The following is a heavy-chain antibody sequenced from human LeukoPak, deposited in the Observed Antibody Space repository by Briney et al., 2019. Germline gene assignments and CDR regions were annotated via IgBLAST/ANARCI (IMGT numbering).Heavy chain of an antibody. V-gene: IGHV1-69*06. CDR1: GGTLSSYA. Sequence: SVKVSCKASGGTLSSYAISWVRQAPGQGLEWMGGIIPIFGTANYAQKFQGRVTITADKSTSTAYMELSSLRSEDTAVYYCARGYGSGSYNWFDPWGQGTLVTVSS. J-gene: IGHJ5*02. CDR2: IIPIFGTA. D-gene: IGHD3-10*01. CDR3: ARGYGSGSYNWFDP.